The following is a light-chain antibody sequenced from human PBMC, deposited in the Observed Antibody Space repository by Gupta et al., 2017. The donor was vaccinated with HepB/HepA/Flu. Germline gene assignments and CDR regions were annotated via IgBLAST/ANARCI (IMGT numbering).Light chain of an antibody. CDR2: ENN. Sequence: QSVLTQPPSVSAAPGQKVTISCPGSSSNIGINSVAWYQQLPGTAPKLLVYENNERPSGIPDRFSGSKSGTSATLGITGLQTGDEADYYCATWDNNLSVGVFGTGTKVTVL. J-gene: IGLJ1*01. V-gene: IGLV1-51*02. CDR3: ATWDNNLSVGV. CDR1: SSNIGINS.